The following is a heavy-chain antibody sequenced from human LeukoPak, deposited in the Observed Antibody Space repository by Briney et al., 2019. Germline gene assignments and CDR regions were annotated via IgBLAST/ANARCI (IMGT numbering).Heavy chain of an antibody. CDR1: GGSFSGYY. Sequence: SETLSLTCAVYGGSFSGYYWSWIRQPPGKGLEGIGEINHSGSTNYNPSLKSRVTISVDTSKNQFSLKLSSVTAADTAVYYCARASRYCSGGSCFIYWGQGTLVTVSS. CDR3: ARASRYCSGGSCFIY. J-gene: IGHJ4*02. CDR2: INHSGST. D-gene: IGHD2-15*01. V-gene: IGHV4-34*01.